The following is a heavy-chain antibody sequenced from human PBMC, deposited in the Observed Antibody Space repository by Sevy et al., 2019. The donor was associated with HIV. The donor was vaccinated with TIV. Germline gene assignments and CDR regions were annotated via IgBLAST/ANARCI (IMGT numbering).Heavy chain of an antibody. CDR2: IYPGDSDT. CDR1: GYRFTDYW. J-gene: IGHJ6*02. CDR3: ARGARGTLPSYYYFRWDL. D-gene: IGHD3-22*01. V-gene: IGHV5-51*01. Sequence: GESLKISCKGSGYRFTDYWIAWVRQRPGKGLEWMGIIYPGDSDTIYSPSFRGQVTISVDKSITTAYVKWSTLKASDNCLYYCARGARGTLPSYYYFRWDLWGQGTTVTVSS.